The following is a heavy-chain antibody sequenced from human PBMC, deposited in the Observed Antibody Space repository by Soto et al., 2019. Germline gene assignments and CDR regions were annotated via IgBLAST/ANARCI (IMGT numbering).Heavy chain of an antibody. CDR2: ISYDGSNK. Sequence: GGSLRLSCAASGFTFSSYGMHWVRQAPGKGLEWVAVISYDGSNKYYADSVKGRFTISRDNSKNTLYLQMNSLRAEDTAVYYCAKGWFDPWGQGTLVTVSS. V-gene: IGHV3-30*18. CDR3: AKGWFDP. CDR1: GFTFSSYG. J-gene: IGHJ5*02.